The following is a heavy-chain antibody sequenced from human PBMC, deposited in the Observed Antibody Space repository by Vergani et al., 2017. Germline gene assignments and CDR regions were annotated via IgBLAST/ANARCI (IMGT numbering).Heavy chain of an antibody. CDR2: IIPTFGTA. CDR3: ARDRLTVVGATTGTIDY. V-gene: IGHV1-69*01. CDR1: GGSFKNYA. D-gene: IGHD1-26*01. Sequence: QVQLVQSGAEVKKPGSSLILSCKASGGSFKNYAFSWVRQAPGQGLEWLGGIIPTFGTATYAQRFQGRVTITADESTSTAYMDLTSLRLEDTAVYYCARDRLTVVGATTGTIDYWGQGTLVTVSS. J-gene: IGHJ4*02.